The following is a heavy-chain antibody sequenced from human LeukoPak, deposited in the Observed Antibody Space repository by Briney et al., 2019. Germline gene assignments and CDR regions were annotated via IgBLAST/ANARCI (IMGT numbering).Heavy chain of an antibody. D-gene: IGHD4/OR15-4a*01. CDR2: IYPGDSDT. V-gene: IGHV5-51*01. J-gene: IGHJ4*02. CDR1: GYSFTTYW. CDR3: ARHIGLTTRYFDY. Sequence: RESLKISCKGSGYSFTTYWIGWVRQMPGKGLEWMGMIYPGDSDTRYSPSFQGHVTISADKSITTAYLQWSSLKASDTAIYYCARHIGLTTRYFDYWGQGTVVTVSS.